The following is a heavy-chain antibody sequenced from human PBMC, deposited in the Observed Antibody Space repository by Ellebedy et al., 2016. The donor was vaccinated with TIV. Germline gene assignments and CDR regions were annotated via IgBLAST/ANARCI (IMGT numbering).Heavy chain of an antibody. Sequence: SETLSLXXTVSGGSVSSGSYYWSWIRQPPGKGLEWIGYIYYSGSTNYNPSLKSRVTISVDTSKNQFSLKLSSVTAADTAVYYCARDDYDLSLDYWGQGTLVTVSS. J-gene: IGHJ4*02. CDR2: IYYSGST. CDR3: ARDDYDLSLDY. D-gene: IGHD3-3*01. V-gene: IGHV4-61*01. CDR1: GGSVSSGSYY.